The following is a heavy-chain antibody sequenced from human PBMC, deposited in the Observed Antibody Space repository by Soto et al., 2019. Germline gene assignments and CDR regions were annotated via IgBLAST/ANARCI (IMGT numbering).Heavy chain of an antibody. CDR1: GLPWSDTS. D-gene: IGHD3-9*01. J-gene: IGHJ3*02. CDR3: SKLLRLTRHYDDIHI. CDR2: VGRSDDST. Sequence: GGALTVSSEAPGLPWSDTSMTWTRQAAGRGLEWVSKVGRSDDSTKYADSVKGRFTISRDNSKNTLYVQMDRLRAVATAMYYCSKLLRLTRHYDDIHIWGQWSMVTVSS. V-gene: IGHV3-23*01.